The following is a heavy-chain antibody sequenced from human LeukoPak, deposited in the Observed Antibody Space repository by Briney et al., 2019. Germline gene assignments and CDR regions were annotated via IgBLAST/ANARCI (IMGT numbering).Heavy chain of an antibody. CDR3: ARGDCSGGSCYLSLTTIDY. J-gene: IGHJ4*02. CDR1: GFTFSSYS. CDR2: LCSSNTI. Sequence: GGSLRLSCAASGFTFSSYSMNWVRQAPGEGLEWVSYLCSSNTIYYADSVKGRFTISRDNAKNSLYLQMNSLRAEDTAVYYCARGDCSGGSCYLSLTTIDYWGQGTLVTVSS. D-gene: IGHD2-15*01. V-gene: IGHV3-48*01.